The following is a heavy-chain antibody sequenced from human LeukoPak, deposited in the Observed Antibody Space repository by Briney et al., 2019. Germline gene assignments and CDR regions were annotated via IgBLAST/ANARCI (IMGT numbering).Heavy chain of an antibody. Sequence: GGSLRLSCAASGFTFSSYAMSWVRQAPGKGLVWVSRINTDGSSTYYADSVKGRFTVSRDNAKNTLYLQMNSLRTEDTAVYYCARGAKWELLGGDTFDIWGQGTLVTVSS. CDR3: ARGAKWELLGGDTFDI. CDR1: GFTFSSYA. J-gene: IGHJ3*02. CDR2: INTDGSST. D-gene: IGHD1-26*01. V-gene: IGHV3-74*01.